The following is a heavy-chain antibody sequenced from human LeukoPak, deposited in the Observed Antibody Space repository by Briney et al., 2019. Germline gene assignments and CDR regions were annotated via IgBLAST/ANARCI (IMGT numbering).Heavy chain of an antibody. J-gene: IGHJ1*01. CDR3: AKAGGNGGKYQYFQH. CDR2: ISGSGGST. V-gene: IGHV3-23*01. CDR1: GFTFSSYA. Sequence: PGRSLRLSCAASGFTFSSYAMSWVRQAPGKGLEWVSSISGSGGSTYHADSVKGRFTISRDNSKNTLYLQMNSLRAEDTAVYYCAKAGGNGGKYQYFQHWGQGTLVTVSS. D-gene: IGHD4-23*01.